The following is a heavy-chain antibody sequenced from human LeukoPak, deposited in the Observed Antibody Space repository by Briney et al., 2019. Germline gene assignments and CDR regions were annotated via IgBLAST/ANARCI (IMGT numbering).Heavy chain of an antibody. Sequence: SETLSLTCTVSGGSISSYYWSWIRQPPGKGLEWIGYIYYSGSTNYNPSLKSRVTISVDTSKNQFSLKLSSVTAADTAVYYCARQMVRGGVYYFDYWGQGTLVTVSS. CDR3: ARQMVRGGVYYFDY. D-gene: IGHD3-10*01. CDR1: GGSISSYY. J-gene: IGHJ4*02. V-gene: IGHV4-59*08. CDR2: IYYSGST.